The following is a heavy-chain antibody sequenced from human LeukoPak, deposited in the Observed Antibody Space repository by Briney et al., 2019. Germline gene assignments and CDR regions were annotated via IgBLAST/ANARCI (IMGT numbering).Heavy chain of an antibody. CDR3: ARLRTEAPSYYFDY. D-gene: IGHD1-14*01. Sequence: SATLSLTCTVSGGSISITGYYWAWIRQPPGKELERIGSIYYSGITYYNPALKSRVTISVDTSKNQCSLKLSSVTAADTAVYYCARLRTEAPSYYFDYWGQGTLVTVSS. CDR1: GGSISITGYY. CDR2: IYYSGIT. V-gene: IGHV4-39*01. J-gene: IGHJ4*02.